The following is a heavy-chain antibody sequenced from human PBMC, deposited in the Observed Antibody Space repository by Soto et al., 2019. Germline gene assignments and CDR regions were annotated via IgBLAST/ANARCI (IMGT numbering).Heavy chain of an antibody. CDR2: ISASGGGS. Sequence: EVQLLESGGGLVQPGTSLRLSCAASGFSFSSYAMSWVRQAPGKGLEWVSVISASGGGSYYADSVKGRFTISRDNSKDTLYLQMNSLRVDDTAVYYCARREGVKDRGVIGDCWGQGTLVTVSS. J-gene: IGHJ4*02. D-gene: IGHD3-10*01. CDR3: ARREGVKDRGVIGDC. V-gene: IGHV3-23*01. CDR1: GFSFSSYA.